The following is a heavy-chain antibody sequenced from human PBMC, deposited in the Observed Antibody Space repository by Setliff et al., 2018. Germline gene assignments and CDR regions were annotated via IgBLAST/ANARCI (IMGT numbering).Heavy chain of an antibody. CDR1: GCSISSGSYY. Sequence: SETLSLTCTVSGCSISSGSYYWSWIRQPAGKGLEWIGRIFTSGSTNHNPSLRSRVTISVDTSKNQFSLKLSSVTAADTAVYYCARDRADYNFWSGSLTASYYFDYWGQGTLVTVSS. D-gene: IGHD3-3*01. CDR3: ARDRADYNFWSGSLTASYYFDY. CDR2: IFTSGST. V-gene: IGHV4-61*02. J-gene: IGHJ4*02.